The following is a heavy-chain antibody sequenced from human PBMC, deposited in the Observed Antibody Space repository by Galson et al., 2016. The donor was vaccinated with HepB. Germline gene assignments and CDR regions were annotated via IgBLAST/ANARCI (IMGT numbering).Heavy chain of an antibody. CDR3: AKGDYDVLRYSDH. CDR1: GFTFNVYG. V-gene: IGHV3-30*18. D-gene: IGHD3-9*01. CDR2: ISHDGSNS. Sequence: SLRLSCAASGFTFNVYGMHWARQAPGKGLEWVASISHDGSNSYHVDSVKGRFTISRDNFKSTLYLEMNSLRGEDTAIYYCAKGDYDVLRYSDHWGQGTLVTVSS. J-gene: IGHJ4*02.